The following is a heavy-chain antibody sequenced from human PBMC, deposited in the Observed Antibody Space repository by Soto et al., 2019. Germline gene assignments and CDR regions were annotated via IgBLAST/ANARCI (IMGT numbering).Heavy chain of an antibody. CDR2: IKCDGSEK. D-gene: IGHD6-19*01. CDR1: GFTFSSSW. V-gene: IGHV3-7*03. Sequence: GGSLRLSCAASGFTFSSSWMHWVCQAPEKGLEWVADIKCDGSEKYYVDSVKGRLTISRDNAKNSLYLQVNSLRAEDMTVYYCVRGPPATGYSSGWFPDDFDIWGQGTMVTVSS. CDR3: VRGPPATGYSSGWFPDDFDI. J-gene: IGHJ3*02.